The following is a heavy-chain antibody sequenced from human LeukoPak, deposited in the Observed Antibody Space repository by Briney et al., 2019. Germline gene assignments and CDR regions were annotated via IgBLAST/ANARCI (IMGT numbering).Heavy chain of an antibody. D-gene: IGHD3-16*02. J-gene: IGHJ4*02. Sequence: SVKVSCKVSGGIFGSYAINWVRQAPGQGLEWLGRIIPIFDTPNYAQTFQGRVTISADKSTRTVYMELTSLRSEDTALYYCAKESRLREAGSYRFWGQGTLVTVSS. CDR3: AKESRLREAGSYRF. CDR2: IIPIFDTP. CDR1: GGIFGSYA. V-gene: IGHV1-69*06.